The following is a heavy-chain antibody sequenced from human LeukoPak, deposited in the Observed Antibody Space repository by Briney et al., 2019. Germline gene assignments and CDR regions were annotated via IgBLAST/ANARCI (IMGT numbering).Heavy chain of an antibody. CDR1: GFTFSSYA. V-gene: IGHV3-30-3*01. D-gene: IGHD2-2*01. Sequence: PGRSLRLSCAASGFTFSSYAMHWVRQAPGKGLEWVAVISYDGSNKYYADSVKGRFTISRDNSKNTLYLQMNSLRAEDTAVYYCARTIGYCSSTSCPFDYWGQGTLVTVSS. CDR2: ISYDGSNK. CDR3: ARTIGYCSSTSCPFDY. J-gene: IGHJ4*02.